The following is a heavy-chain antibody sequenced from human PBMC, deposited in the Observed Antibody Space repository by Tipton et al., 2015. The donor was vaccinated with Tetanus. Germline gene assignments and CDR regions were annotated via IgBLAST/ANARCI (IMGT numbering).Heavy chain of an antibody. J-gene: IGHJ4*02. CDR3: AREADCSGGSCFSGDFDN. CDR1: GFTFSSYA. V-gene: IGHV3-23*01. D-gene: IGHD2-15*01. Sequence: SLRLSCAASGFTFSSYAMSWVRQAPGKGLEWVSALSGSGGSTYYADSVKGRFTISRDNSKNTLYLQMNSLRAEDTAVYYCAREADCSGGSCFSGDFDNWGQGTQVTVSS. CDR2: LSGSGGST.